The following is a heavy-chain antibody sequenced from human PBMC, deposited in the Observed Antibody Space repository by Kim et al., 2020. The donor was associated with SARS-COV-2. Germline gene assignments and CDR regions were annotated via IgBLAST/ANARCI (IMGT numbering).Heavy chain of an antibody. J-gene: IGHJ6*02. D-gene: IGHD4-17*01. CDR2: IYYSGST. Sequence: SETLSLTCTVSGGSISSSSYYWGWIRQPPGKGLEWIGSIYYSGSTYYNPSLKSRVTISVDTSKNQFSLKLSSVTAADTAVYYCASQDYGVIDYYYYYGMDVGGQGTTVTVSS. CDR1: GGSISSSSYY. V-gene: IGHV4-39*01. CDR3: ASQDYGVIDYYYYYGMDV.